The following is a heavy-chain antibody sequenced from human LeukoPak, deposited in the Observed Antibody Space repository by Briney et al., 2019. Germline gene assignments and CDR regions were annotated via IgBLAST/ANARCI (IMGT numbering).Heavy chain of an antibody. J-gene: IGHJ6*02. D-gene: IGHD5-12*01. CDR2: IIPIFGTA. Sequence: ASVKVSCKVSGGTFSSYAISWVRQAPGQGLEWMGGIIPIFGTANYAQKFQGRVTITADESTSTAYMELSSLRSEDTAVYYCARVGGYSYYYGMDVWGQGTTVTVSS. CDR3: ARVGGYSYYYGMDV. V-gene: IGHV1-69*01. CDR1: GGTFSSYA.